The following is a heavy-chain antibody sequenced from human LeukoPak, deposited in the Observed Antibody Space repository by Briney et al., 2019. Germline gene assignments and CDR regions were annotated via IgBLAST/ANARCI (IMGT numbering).Heavy chain of an antibody. CDR1: GFTFSSYG. CDR2: IRYDGSNK. V-gene: IGHV3-30*02. J-gene: IGHJ4*02. D-gene: IGHD1-26*01. CDR3: AKDTPVGYFDY. Sequence: GGSLRLSCAASGFTFSSYGMHWVRQAPGKGLEWVAFIRYDGSNKYYADSVKGRFTISRDNSKNTLYLQMNSLRAEDTAVYYCAKDTPVGYFDYWGQGTLVTVSS.